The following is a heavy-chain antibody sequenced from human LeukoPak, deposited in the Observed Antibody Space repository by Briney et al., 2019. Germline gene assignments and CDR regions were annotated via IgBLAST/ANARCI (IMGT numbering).Heavy chain of an antibody. CDR1: GFIFSDQF. CDR3: VREVSDDTSGYCHEGALDI. D-gene: IGHD3-22*01. Sequence: GGSLRLSCAASGFIFSDQFMDWVRQAPGKGLEWVGRTRNKASSYTTEYAASVKGRFSISRDDSKNSLYLQMNSLKTEDTAVYYCVREVSDDTSGYCHEGALDIWGQGTMVTVSS. J-gene: IGHJ3*02. V-gene: IGHV3-72*01. CDR2: TRNKASSYTT.